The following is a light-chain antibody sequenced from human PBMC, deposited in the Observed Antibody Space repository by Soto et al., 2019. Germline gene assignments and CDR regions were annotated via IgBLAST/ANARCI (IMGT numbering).Light chain of an antibody. CDR2: GAS. J-gene: IGKJ1*01. Sequence: EIVLTQSPGTLSLSPVERATLSCRASQSVSNNYLAWYQQKPGQAPRLLIYGASNRATGIPDRFSGSGSGTDFTLTISRLEPEDFALYYCQQYGSSGTFGQATKVDIK. CDR1: QSVSNNY. V-gene: IGKV3-20*01. CDR3: QQYGSSGT.